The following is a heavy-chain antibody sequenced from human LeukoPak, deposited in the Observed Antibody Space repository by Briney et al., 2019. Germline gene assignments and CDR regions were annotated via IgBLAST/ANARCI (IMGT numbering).Heavy chain of an antibody. CDR3: ARELSIVAPGEDWFDP. Sequence: SETLSLTCTVSGGSISSGGYYWSWIRQHPGKGLEWIGYIYYSGSTYYNPSLKSRVTISVDTSKNQFSLKLSSVTAADTAVYYCARELSIVAPGEDWFDPXGQGTLXXVSS. CDR1: GGSISSGGYY. J-gene: IGHJ5*02. D-gene: IGHD5-12*01. CDR2: IYYSGST. V-gene: IGHV4-31*03.